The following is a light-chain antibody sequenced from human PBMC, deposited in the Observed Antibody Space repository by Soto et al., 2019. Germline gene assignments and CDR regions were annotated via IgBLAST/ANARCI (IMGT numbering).Light chain of an antibody. V-gene: IGLV2-8*01. Sequence: QSALTQPPSASGSPGQSVTISCIGTSSDVGGYNYVSWYQQHPGKAPKLMIYEVSKRPSGVPDRFSGSKSGNTASLTVSGLQAEDEGYYYCSSYAASNNLGVFGGGTKLTVL. J-gene: IGLJ2*01. CDR2: EVS. CDR1: SSDVGGYNY. CDR3: SSYAASNNLGV.